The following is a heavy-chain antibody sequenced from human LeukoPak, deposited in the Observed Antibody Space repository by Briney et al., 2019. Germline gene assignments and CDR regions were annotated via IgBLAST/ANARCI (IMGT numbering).Heavy chain of an antibody. CDR3: ARVDAFKNDAFDI. Sequence: GASVTVSCKASGYTFTSYGIRWVRQAPGQGLEWMGWISAYNGNTNYAQKLQGRVTMTTDTSTSTAYMELRSLRSDDTAVYYCARVDAFKNDAFDIWGQGTMVTVSS. CDR2: ISAYNGNT. CDR1: GYTFTSYG. V-gene: IGHV1-18*01. J-gene: IGHJ3*02. D-gene: IGHD3-3*02.